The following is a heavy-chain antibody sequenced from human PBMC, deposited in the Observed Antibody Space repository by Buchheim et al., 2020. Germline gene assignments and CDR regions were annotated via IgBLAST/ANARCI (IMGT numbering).Heavy chain of an antibody. CDR3: ARRPLARDYYGMDV. CDR1: GYTFSNYA. CDR2: INVGDGNT. J-gene: IGHJ6*02. V-gene: IGHV1-3*01. Sequence: QVQLVQSGAEVKKPGASVMFSCKASGYTFSNYAMHWVRQAPGQRLEWMGWINVGDGNTKYSQRFQGRVTITRDTYATTAHMKLSRLRSEDTAVYYCARRPLARDYYGMDVWGQGTT.